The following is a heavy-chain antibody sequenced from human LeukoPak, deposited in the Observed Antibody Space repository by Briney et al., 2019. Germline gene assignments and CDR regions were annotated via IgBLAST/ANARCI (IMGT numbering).Heavy chain of an antibody. CDR3: TLGGYSYGVDY. V-gene: IGHV3-23*01. D-gene: IGHD5-18*01. J-gene: IGHJ4*02. Sequence: GGSLRLSCAASGFTFSSYAMSWVRQAPGKGLEWVSAISGSGGSTYYADSVKGRFTISRDNSKNTLYLQTNSLRAEDTAVYYCTLGGYSYGVDYWGQGTLVTVSS. CDR1: GFTFSSYA. CDR2: ISGSGGST.